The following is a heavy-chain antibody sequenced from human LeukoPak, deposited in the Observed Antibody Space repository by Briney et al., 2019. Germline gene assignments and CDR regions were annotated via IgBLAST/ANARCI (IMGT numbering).Heavy chain of an antibody. Sequence: PGGSLRLSCAASGFTFSSDAMSWVRQAPGKGLEWVSVIDRSGGSTWYADSVKGRFTISRDNSENTLYLQMNSLRAEDTAVYYCAKAHNFDYWGQGTLVIVSS. J-gene: IGHJ4*02. V-gene: IGHV3-23*01. CDR3: AKAHNFDY. CDR2: IDRSGGST. CDR1: GFTFSSDA.